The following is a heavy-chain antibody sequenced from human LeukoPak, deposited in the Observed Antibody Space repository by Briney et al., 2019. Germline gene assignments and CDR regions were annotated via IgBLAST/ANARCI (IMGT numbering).Heavy chain of an antibody. V-gene: IGHV3-21*01. J-gene: IGHJ4*02. CDR1: GFTFSSYS. Sequence: GGSLRLSCAASGFTFSSYSMNWVRQAPGEGLEWVSSISSSSSYIYYADSVKGRFTISRDNAKNSLYLQMNSLRAEDTAVYYCARDYRWLPFDYWGQGTLVTVSS. CDR3: ARDYRWLPFDY. CDR2: ISSSSSYI. D-gene: IGHD5-24*01.